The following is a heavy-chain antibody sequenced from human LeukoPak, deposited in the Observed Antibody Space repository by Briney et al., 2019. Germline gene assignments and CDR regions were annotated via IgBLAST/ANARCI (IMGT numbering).Heavy chain of an antibody. V-gene: IGHV3-23*01. CDR3: AKVEAARPGGHLVG. CDR1: GFTVSSFA. Sequence: GGSLRLSCAASGFTVSSFAMSWGRHTPRKGLEWVSAISGSGGSTYYADSVKGRFTISRDYSKNTLYLQMNSLRAEDTAVYYCAKVEAARPGGHLVGWGQGALVTVSS. CDR2: ISGSGGST. J-gene: IGHJ4*02. D-gene: IGHD6-6*01.